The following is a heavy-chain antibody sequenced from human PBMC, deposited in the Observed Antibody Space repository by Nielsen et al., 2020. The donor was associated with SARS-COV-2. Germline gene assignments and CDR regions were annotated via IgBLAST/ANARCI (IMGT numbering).Heavy chain of an antibody. Sequence: GESLKISCAASGFTFSSYAMHWVRQAPGKGLEWVAVISYDGSNKYYADSVKGRFTISRDNSKNTLYLQMNSLRAEDTAVYYCARDRYYDFWSGYLGYYYYGMDVWGQGTTVTVSS. V-gene: IGHV3-30*04. CDR1: GFTFSSYA. CDR2: ISYDGSNK. J-gene: IGHJ6*02. D-gene: IGHD3-3*01. CDR3: ARDRYYDFWSGYLGYYYYGMDV.